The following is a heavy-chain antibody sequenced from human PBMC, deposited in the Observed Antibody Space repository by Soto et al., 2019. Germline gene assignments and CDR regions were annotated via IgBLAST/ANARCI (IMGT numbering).Heavy chain of an antibody. D-gene: IGHD2-2*01. V-gene: IGHV1-69*01. CDR3: ARSQGSSTSLEIFYYYYYGMDV. CDR2: IIPLSGTA. Sequence: QVQLVQSGAEVKKPGSSVKVSCKASGGTFSSYAISWVRQAPGQGLEWLGGIIPLSGTANYAQKFQGRVTITADESTSHAYLELSSLRSEDTAVYYCARSQGSSTSLEIFYYYYYGMDVWGQGTTVSVSS. J-gene: IGHJ6*02. CDR1: GGTFSSYA.